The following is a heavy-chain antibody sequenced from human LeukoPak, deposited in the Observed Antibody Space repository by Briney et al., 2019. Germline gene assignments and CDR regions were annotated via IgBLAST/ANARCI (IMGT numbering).Heavy chain of an antibody. D-gene: IGHD4-17*01. V-gene: IGHV4-59*01. Sequence: NASETLSLTCTVSGGSISSYYWNWIRQPPGKGLEWIGYIYYSGSTNYNPSLKSRVTISVDTSNNQFSLKLSSVTAADTAVYYCARTYGVRSSWFDPWGQGTLVTVSS. J-gene: IGHJ5*02. CDR2: IYYSGST. CDR1: GGSISSYY. CDR3: ARTYGVRSSWFDP.